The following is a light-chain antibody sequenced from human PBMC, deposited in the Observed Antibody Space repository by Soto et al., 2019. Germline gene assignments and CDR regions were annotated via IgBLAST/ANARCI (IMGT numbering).Light chain of an antibody. J-gene: IGKJ4*01. Sequence: EIVLTQSPGTLSLSRGERATLSCRASQSVRSSHLAWYQQKPGQAPRLLIYSTSSRATGIPDRFSGRGSGTDFTLTISRLEPEDFAVYYCQQYDSSPLTFGGGTKVDIK. CDR1: QSVRSSH. V-gene: IGKV3-20*01. CDR2: STS. CDR3: QQYDSSPLT.